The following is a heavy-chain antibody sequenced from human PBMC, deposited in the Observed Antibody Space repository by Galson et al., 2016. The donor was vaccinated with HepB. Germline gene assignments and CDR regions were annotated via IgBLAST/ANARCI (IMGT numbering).Heavy chain of an antibody. D-gene: IGHD6-13*01. CDR1: GYKFTNYW. Sequence: QSGAEVKKAGESLKISCKGSGYKFTNYWIAWVRQMPGKGLEWMGIIYPDDSDTTYSPAFQGQVTISADKSINTAFLHWRNLKASDTAKSFCARSHSSSWYFQGVYWGQGTLVTVYS. CDR2: IYPDDSDT. CDR3: ARSHSSSWYFQGVY. V-gene: IGHV5-51*01. J-gene: IGHJ4*02.